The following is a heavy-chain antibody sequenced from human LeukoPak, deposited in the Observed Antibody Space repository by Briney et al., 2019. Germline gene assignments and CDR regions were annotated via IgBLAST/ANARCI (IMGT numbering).Heavy chain of an antibody. J-gene: IGHJ4*02. Sequence: GGSLRLSCAASGFTFSTYSINWVRQAPGKGLEWVSYIRSRDRTIYYADSVKGRFTISTDNAENSLYLQMNSLRTEDTAVYYCARDHRWGFDYWGRGTMVTVSS. CDR3: ARDHRWGFDY. CDR2: IRSRDRTI. CDR1: GFTFSTYS. V-gene: IGHV3-48*01. D-gene: IGHD7-27*01.